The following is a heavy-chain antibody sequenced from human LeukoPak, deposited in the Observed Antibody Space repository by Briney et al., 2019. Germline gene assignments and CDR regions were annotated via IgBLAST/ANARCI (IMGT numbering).Heavy chain of an antibody. J-gene: IGHJ4*02. V-gene: IGHV1-2*02. CDR3: ARVRGEGRNFGY. Sequence: GASVTVSCKASGYTFTCYYMHWVRQAHAQGMEWMEWISHNSGGTNYAEKFQGRVTMARDTFISTAYMWLRRVRSDDTAVYYCARVRGEGRNFGYWGQGTLVTVSS. D-gene: IGHD1-26*01. CDR1: GYTFTCYY. CDR2: ISHNSGGT.